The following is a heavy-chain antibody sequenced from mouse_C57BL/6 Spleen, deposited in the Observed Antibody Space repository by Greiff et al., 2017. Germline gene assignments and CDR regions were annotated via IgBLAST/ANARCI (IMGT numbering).Heavy chain of an antibody. V-gene: IGHV5-4*01. CDR1: GFTFSSYA. CDR3: ARDNYSKNFDV. J-gene: IGHJ1*03. D-gene: IGHD2-5*01. CDR2: ISDGGSYT. Sequence: EVQRVESGGGLVKPGGSLKLSCAASGFTFSSYAMSWVRQTPEKRLEWVATISDGGSYTYYPDNVKGRFTISRDNAKNNLYLQMSHLKSEDTAMYYCARDNYSKNFDVWGTGTTVTVSS.